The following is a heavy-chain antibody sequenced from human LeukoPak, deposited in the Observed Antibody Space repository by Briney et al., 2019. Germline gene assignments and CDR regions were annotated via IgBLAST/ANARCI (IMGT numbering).Heavy chain of an antibody. Sequence: ASVKVSCKASGYTFTSYGISWVRQAPGQGLEWMGWISAYNGNTNYAQKLQGRVTMTTDTSTSTAYMELRSLRSDDTAVYYCARDAYCSGGSCYSGPYFDYWGQGTLVTVSS. J-gene: IGHJ4*02. CDR1: GYTFTSYG. D-gene: IGHD2-15*01. V-gene: IGHV1-18*01. CDR2: ISAYNGNT. CDR3: ARDAYCSGGSCYSGPYFDY.